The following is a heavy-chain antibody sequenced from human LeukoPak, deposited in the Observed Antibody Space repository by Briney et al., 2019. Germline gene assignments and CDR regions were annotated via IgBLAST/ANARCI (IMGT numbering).Heavy chain of an antibody. Sequence: SETLSLTCTVSGGSISSYYWSWIRQPPGKGLEWIGYIYYSGSTNYNPSLKSRVTISVDTSKNQFSLKLSSVTAADTAVYYCXXSXXKYYYDSSGYFDYWGQGTLVTVSS. CDR2: IYYSGST. V-gene: IGHV4-59*01. J-gene: IGHJ4*02. CDR3: XXSXXKYYYDSSGYFDY. D-gene: IGHD3-22*01. CDR1: GGSISSYY.